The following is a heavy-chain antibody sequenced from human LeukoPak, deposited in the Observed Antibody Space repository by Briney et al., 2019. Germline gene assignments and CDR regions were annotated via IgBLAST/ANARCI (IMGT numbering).Heavy chain of an antibody. D-gene: IGHD3-10*01. Sequence: ASVKVSCTASGYTFTGHYIHWVRQAPGQGLEWMGWINPKNAAPNYAQKFQGRVTMTRDTSISTAYMELSRLRSDDTAVYYCARESGGHYYGSGSYLGARPLYYYYMDVWGKGTTVTISS. CDR3: ARESGGHYYGSGSYLGARPLYYYYMDV. CDR2: INPKNAAP. V-gene: IGHV1-2*02. J-gene: IGHJ6*03. CDR1: GYTFTGHY.